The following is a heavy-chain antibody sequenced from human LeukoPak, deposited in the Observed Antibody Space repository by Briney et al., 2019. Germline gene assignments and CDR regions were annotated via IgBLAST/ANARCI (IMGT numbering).Heavy chain of an antibody. V-gene: IGHV3-74*03. J-gene: IGHJ4*02. Sequence: GGSLRLSCAASGFTFTSYWMHWVRQAPGKGLVWVSLINSDGSTTKYADSVKGRFTISRDNAKNTVYLQMNSLRAEDTAVYYCARWKLNGGLDYWGQGTLVTVSS. D-gene: IGHD7-27*01. CDR3: ARWKLNGGLDY. CDR2: INSDGSTT. CDR1: GFTFTSYW.